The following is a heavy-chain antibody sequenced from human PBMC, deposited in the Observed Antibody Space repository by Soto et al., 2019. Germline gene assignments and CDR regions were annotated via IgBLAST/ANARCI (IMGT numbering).Heavy chain of an antibody. CDR1: GYTFTSYA. CDR3: ARAARKTNSPHY. D-gene: IGHD5-18*01. Sequence: ASVKVSCKASGYTFTSYAMHWVRQAPGQRLEWMGWISAYNGNTNYAQKLQGRVTMTTDTSTSTAYMELRSLRSDDTAVYYCARAARKTNSPHYWGQGTLVTVSS. J-gene: IGHJ4*02. CDR2: ISAYNGNT. V-gene: IGHV1-18*01.